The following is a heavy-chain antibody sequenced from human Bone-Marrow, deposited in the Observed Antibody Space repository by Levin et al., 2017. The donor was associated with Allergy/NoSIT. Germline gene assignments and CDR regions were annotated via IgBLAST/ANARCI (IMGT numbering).Heavy chain of an antibody. Sequence: GESLKISCAASGFTFSSYAMSWVRQAPGKGLEWVSAISGSGGSTYYADSVKGRFTISRDNSKNTLYLQMNSLRAEDTAVYYCAKDPGANYYYYYGMDVWGQGTTVTVSS. CDR2: ISGSGGST. J-gene: IGHJ6*02. CDR1: GFTFSSYA. V-gene: IGHV3-23*01. D-gene: IGHD4/OR15-4a*01. CDR3: AKDPGANYYYYYGMDV.